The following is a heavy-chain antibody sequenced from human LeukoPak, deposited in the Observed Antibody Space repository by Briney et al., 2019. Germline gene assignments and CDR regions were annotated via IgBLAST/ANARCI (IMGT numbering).Heavy chain of an antibody. CDR2: INPNSGGT. CDR1: GYTFTGYY. J-gene: IGHJ4*02. D-gene: IGHD5-12*01. V-gene: IGHV1-2*02. Sequence: ASVKVSCKASGYTFTGYYMHWVRQAPGQGLEWMGWINPNSGGTNYAQKFQGRVTMTRDTSISTAYMELSRLRSDDTAVYYCARDPKIYSAYDHWGQGTLVTVSS. CDR3: ARDPKIYSAYDH.